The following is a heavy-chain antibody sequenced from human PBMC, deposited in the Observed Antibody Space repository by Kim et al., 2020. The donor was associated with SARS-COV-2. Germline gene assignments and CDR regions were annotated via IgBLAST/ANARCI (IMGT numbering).Heavy chain of an antibody. V-gene: IGHV4-39*01. CDR3: ARIPFDSSGYYPPERFDP. CDR2: IYYSGST. CDR1: GGSISSSSYY. Sequence: SETLSLTCTVSGGSISSSSYYWGWIRQPPGKGLEWIGSIYYSGSTYYNPSLKSRVTISVDTSKNQFPLKLSSVTAADTAVYYCARIPFDSSGYYPPERFDPWGQGTLVTVSS. D-gene: IGHD3-22*01. J-gene: IGHJ5*02.